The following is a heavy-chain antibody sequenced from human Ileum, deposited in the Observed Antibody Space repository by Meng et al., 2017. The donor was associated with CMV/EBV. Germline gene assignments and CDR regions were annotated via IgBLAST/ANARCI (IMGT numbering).Heavy chain of an antibody. CDR1: GYTFTAFY. D-gene: IGHD6-19*01. J-gene: IGHJ4*02. V-gene: IGHV1-2*02. CDR2: IHPNTGDT. CDR3: VRNLIRGWGYDM. Sequence: QEHMVQSGAEVEQPVASVTVSCNAAGYTFTAFYIRCVRQTPVQGLEWMGWIHPNTGDTKYAQKFWGRFTMTRATSINTAYMELNSLTSDDTAVYYCVRNLIRGWGYDMWGQGTLVTVSS.